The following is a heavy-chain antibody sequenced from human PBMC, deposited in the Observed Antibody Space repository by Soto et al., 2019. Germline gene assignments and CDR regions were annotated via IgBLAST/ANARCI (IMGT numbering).Heavy chain of an antibody. CDR2: IWYDGSNK. CDR1: GFTFSSYG. CDR3: ARDIPGPSD. V-gene: IGHV3-33*01. J-gene: IGHJ3*01. Sequence: QVQLVEAGGGVVQPGRSLRLSCAASGFTFSSYGMHWVRQAPGKGLEWVAGIWYDGSNKYYADSVKGRFTISRDNSKNTLYLQMNSMSAEDKAVYYCARDIPGPSDWGQGTMVTVSS.